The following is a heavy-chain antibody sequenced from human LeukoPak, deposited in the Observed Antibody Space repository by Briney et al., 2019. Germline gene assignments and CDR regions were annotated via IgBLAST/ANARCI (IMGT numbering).Heavy chain of an antibody. CDR1: GYTFTSYD. CDR3: ARGFDFWSGYYD. J-gene: IGHJ1*01. D-gene: IGHD3-3*01. CDR2: MNPNSGNT. V-gene: IGHV1-8*03. Sequence: ASVKVSFTASGYTFTSYDINWVRQATGQGLEWMGWMNPNSGNTGYAQKFQGRVTITRNTSISTAYMELSSLRSEDTAVYYCARGFDFWSGYYDWGQGTLVTVSS.